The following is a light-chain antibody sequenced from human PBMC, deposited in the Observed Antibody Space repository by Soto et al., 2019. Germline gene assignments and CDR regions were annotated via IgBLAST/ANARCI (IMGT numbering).Light chain of an antibody. CDR2: AAS. Sequence: DIQMTQSPSSLSASVGDRVTITCRASQSISSYLHWYQQKPGKAPKLLIYAASSLQSGVPSRFSGSGSGTDFTLTISSLQPEDFATYYCQQSYSTLGITFGQGTRLEIK. CDR3: QQSYSTLGIT. CDR1: QSISSY. V-gene: IGKV1-39*01. J-gene: IGKJ5*01.